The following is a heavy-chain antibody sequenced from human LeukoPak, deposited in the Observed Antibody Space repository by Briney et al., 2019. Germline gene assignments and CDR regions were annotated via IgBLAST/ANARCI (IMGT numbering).Heavy chain of an antibody. V-gene: IGHV3-13*04. D-gene: IGHD3-9*01. CDR1: GFTFSSYD. J-gene: IGHJ4*02. CDR2: IGTAGDT. CDR3: ARAYYDILTGSPHFDY. Sequence: PGGSLRLSCAASGFTFSSYDMHWVRQATGKGLEWVSAIGTAGDTYYPGSVKGRFTISRENAKNSLYLQMNSLRAGDTAVYYCARAYYDILTGSPHFDYWGQGTLVTVSS.